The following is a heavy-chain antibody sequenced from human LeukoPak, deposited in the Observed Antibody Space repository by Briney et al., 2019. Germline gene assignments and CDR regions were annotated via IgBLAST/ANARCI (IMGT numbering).Heavy chain of an antibody. Sequence: PGGSLRLSCAASGFTFSNYGLSWVRQAPGKGLEWVSGISGSGGRTYYADSVKGRFTISRDNSKNTLYLQMNSLRAEDTAVYYCAKDPPYSGYDYFEFHWGQGTLVTVSS. CDR2: ISGSGGRT. V-gene: IGHV3-23*01. J-gene: IGHJ4*02. D-gene: IGHD5-12*01. CDR3: AKDPPYSGYDYFEFH. CDR1: GFTFSNYG.